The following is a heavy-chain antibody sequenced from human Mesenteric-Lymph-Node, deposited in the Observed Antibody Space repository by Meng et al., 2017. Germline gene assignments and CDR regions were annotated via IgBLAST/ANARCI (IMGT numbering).Heavy chain of an antibody. Sequence: VSLVGAGGGVVQPGRSLRLSCAASGFTFSSYAMHWVRQAPGKGLEWVAVISYDGSNKYYADSVKGRFTISRDNSKNTLYLQMNSLRAEDTAVYYCAQPRGMVDIDYWGQGTLVTVSS. CDR3: AQPRGMVDIDY. D-gene: IGHD3-10*01. V-gene: IGHV3-30*01. CDR2: ISYDGSNK. J-gene: IGHJ4*02. CDR1: GFTFSSYA.